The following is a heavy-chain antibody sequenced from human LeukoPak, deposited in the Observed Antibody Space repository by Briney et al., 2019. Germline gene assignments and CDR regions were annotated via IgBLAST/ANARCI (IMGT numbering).Heavy chain of an antibody. CDR3: ARCSGVFGSSGY. J-gene: IGHJ4*02. CDR2: ISSGTGSYI. V-gene: IGHV3-21*01. D-gene: IGHD6-6*01. CDR1: GFTFSTYW. Sequence: PGGSLRLSCAASGFTFSTYWMNWVRQAPGKGLEWVSTISSGTGSYIYYADSVRGRFTISRDNAKNSLYLQMNSLRAEDTAVYYCARCSGVFGSSGYWGQGTLVTVSS.